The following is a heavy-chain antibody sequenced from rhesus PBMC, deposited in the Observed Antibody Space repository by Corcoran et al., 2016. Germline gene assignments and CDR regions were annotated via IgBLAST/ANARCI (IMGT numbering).Heavy chain of an antibody. CDR3: ARENPTENRFDV. CDR2: ITYSGST. CDR1: GYPISSGHY. J-gene: IGHJ5-1*01. Sequence: QVQLQESGPGLVKPSETLSLTCAVSGYPISSGHYWSWTRQPPGKGLEWIGYITYSGSTSYNPSLKSRVTISRDTSKNQFSLKLSSVTAADTAVYYCARENPTENRFDVWGPGVLVTVSS. D-gene: IGHD3S6*01. V-gene: IGHV4-122*02.